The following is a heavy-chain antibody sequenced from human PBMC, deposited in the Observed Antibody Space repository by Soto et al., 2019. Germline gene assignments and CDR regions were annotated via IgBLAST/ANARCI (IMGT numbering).Heavy chain of an antibody. J-gene: IGHJ4*02. CDR1: GGSISSGDYY. CDR3: ARNRRGGFDY. Sequence: SEPLSLTCTVSGGSISSGDYYWSWIRQHPGKGLEWIGYIYYSGSTYYNPSLKSRVTISVDTSKNQFSLKLSSVTAADTAVYYCARNRRGGFDYWGQGTLVTVSS. V-gene: IGHV4-31*03. CDR2: IYYSGST. D-gene: IGHD3-16*01.